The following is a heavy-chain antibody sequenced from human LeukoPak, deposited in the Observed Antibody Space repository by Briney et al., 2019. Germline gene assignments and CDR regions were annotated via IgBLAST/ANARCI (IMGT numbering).Heavy chain of an antibody. V-gene: IGHV1-2*06. CDR1: GYTFTGYY. CDR2: INPNSGGT. J-gene: IGHJ6*03. CDR3: ARVFYAKDIVVVPAYYYYYLDV. Sequence: ASVKVSCKASGYTFTGYYMHWVRQAPGQGLEWVGRINPNSGGTNYAQKFQGRVTMTRDTSISTAYMELSRLRSDDTAVYYCARVFYAKDIVVVPAYYYYYLDVWGKGTTVTVSS. D-gene: IGHD2-2*01.